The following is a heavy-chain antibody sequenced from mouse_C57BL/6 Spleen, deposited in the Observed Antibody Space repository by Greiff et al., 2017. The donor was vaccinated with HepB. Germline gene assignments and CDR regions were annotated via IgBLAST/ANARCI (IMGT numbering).Heavy chain of an antibody. CDR1: GYAFSSSW. Sequence: VQLQESGPELVKPGASVKISCKASGYAFSSSWMNWVKQRPGKGLEWIGRIYPGDGDTNYNGKFKGKATLTADKSSSTAYMQLSSLTSEDSAVYFCARDDGSFAYWGQGTLVTVSA. J-gene: IGHJ3*01. CDR2: IYPGDGDT. CDR3: ARDDGSFAY. V-gene: IGHV1-82*01. D-gene: IGHD2-3*01.